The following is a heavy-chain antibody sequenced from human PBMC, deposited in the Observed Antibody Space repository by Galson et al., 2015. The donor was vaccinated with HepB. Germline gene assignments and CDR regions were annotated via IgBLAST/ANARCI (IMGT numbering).Heavy chain of an antibody. CDR3: ARASRTPVIAARPVASTHYYYYYMDV. J-gene: IGHJ6*03. Sequence: SVKVSCKASGYTFTSYDINWVRQATGQGLEWMGWMNPNSGNTGYAQKFQGRVTMTRNTSISTAYMELSSLRSEDTAVYYCARASRTPVIAARPVASTHYYYYYMDVWGKGTTVTVSS. CDR2: MNPNSGNT. CDR1: GYTFTSYD. V-gene: IGHV1-8*01. D-gene: IGHD6-6*01.